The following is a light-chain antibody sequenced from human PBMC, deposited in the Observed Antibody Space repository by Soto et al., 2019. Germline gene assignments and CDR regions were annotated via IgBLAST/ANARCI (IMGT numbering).Light chain of an antibody. CDR1: QGIGNA. V-gene: IGKV1-17*01. CDR2: GAT. Sequence: IQMTQSPSSLSASVGDRVTISCRASQGIGNALGWYQQKPGKAPKSLIYGATYLQSGVPSRFSGSEFGTEFSLTISSLQPEDIATYYCQQYQRYPPSFGGGTKVDIK. CDR3: QQYQRYPPS. J-gene: IGKJ4*01.